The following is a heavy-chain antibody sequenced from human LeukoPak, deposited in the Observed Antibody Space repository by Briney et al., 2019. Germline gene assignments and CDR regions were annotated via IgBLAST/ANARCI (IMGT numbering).Heavy chain of an antibody. Sequence: SQTLSLTCAVSGGSINSGGYTWSWIRQPPGKGLEWIGDISRSGSTNYNPSLKSRLTISLDTSMTHFSLNLRSVTAADTAVYWCARQSTVSTTRGFDVWGQGTMVTVSS. CDR3: ARQSTVSTTRGFDV. V-gene: IGHV4-30-2*01. D-gene: IGHD5/OR15-5a*01. J-gene: IGHJ3*01. CDR1: GGSINSGGYT. CDR2: ISRSGST.